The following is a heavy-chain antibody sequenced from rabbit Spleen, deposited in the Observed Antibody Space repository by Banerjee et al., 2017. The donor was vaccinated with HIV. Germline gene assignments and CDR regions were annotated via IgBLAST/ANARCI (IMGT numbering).Heavy chain of an antibody. Sequence: QSLEESGGDLVKPGASLTLTCTASGVSFSSNYYMCWVRQAPGKGLEWIACIVNGNGNTYYASWVNGRFTISRSTSLATVTLQVTSLTVADTATYFCAREGGIVVAGAFNLWGQGTLVT. J-gene: IGHJ4*01. CDR1: GVSFSSNYY. CDR2: IVNGNGNT. D-gene: IGHD4-1*01. CDR3: AREGGIVVAGAFNL. V-gene: IGHV1S40*01.